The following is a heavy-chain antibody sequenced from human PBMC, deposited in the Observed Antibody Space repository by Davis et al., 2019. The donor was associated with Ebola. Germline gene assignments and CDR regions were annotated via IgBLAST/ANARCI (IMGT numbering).Heavy chain of an antibody. J-gene: IGHJ5*02. CDR2: INHSGST. Sequence: MPSETLSLTCAVYGGSFSGYYWSWIRQPPGKGLEWIGEINHSGSTNYNPSLKSRVTISVDTSKNQFSLKLSSVTAADTAVYYCARDKGLWWRGWFDPWGQGTLVTVSS. V-gene: IGHV4-34*01. D-gene: IGHD2-21*01. CDR1: GGSFSGYY. CDR3: ARDKGLWWRGWFDP.